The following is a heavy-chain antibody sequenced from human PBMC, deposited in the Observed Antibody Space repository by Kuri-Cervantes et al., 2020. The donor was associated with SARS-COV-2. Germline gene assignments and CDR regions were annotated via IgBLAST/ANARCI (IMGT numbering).Heavy chain of an antibody. D-gene: IGHD3-3*01. Sequence: GGSLRLSCAASGFTFSSYSMNWVRQAPGKGLEWVAFIRYDGSNKYYADSVKGRFTISRDNSKNTLYLQMNSLRAEDTAVYYCAIGRYYDFWSGYYTDAFDIWGQGTMVTVSS. J-gene: IGHJ3*02. V-gene: IGHV3-30*02. CDR2: IRYDGSNK. CDR1: GFTFSSYS. CDR3: AIGRYYDFWSGYYTDAFDI.